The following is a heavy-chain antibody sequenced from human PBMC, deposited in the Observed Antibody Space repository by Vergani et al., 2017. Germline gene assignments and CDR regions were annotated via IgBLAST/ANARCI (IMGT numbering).Heavy chain of an antibody. CDR2: IYWNDDK. Sequence: QITLKESGPTLVKPTQTLTLTCTFSGFSLSTSGVGVGWIRQPPGKALEWLALIYWNDDKRYSPSLKSRLTITKDTSKNQVVLTMTNMDPVDTATYYCAHAGLSYYDILTGRNYYGMDVWGQGTTVTVSS. D-gene: IGHD3-9*01. CDR3: AHAGLSYYDILTGRNYYGMDV. V-gene: IGHV2-5*01. J-gene: IGHJ6*02. CDR1: GFSLSTSGVG.